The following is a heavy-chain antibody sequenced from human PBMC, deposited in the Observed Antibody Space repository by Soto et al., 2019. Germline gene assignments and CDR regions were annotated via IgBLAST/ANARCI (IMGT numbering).Heavy chain of an antibody. D-gene: IGHD1-20*01. CDR3: ARDPSLFNWKQNWFDP. CDR1: GGSISSSSYY. J-gene: IGHJ5*02. V-gene: IGHV4-39*07. Sequence: PSETLSLTCTVSGGSISSSSYYWGWIRQPPGKGLEWIGNINYSGSTNYNPSLKSRVTISVDTSKNQFSLKLSSVTAADTAVYYCARDPSLFNWKQNWFDPWGQGTLVTVSS. CDR2: INYSGST.